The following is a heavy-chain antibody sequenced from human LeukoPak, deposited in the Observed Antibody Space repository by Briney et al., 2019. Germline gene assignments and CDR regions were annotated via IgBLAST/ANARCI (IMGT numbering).Heavy chain of an antibody. CDR1: GFTFNRFY. CDR2: ISSNGATT. Sequence: GGSLRLSCSASGFTFNRFYLHWVRQAPGKGLEFVSHISSNGATTYYADSVKGRFTISRDNSKNTLYLQMSSLRADDTAVYYCVKDRSIAAPNNDFFDSWGQGALVTVSS. J-gene: IGHJ4*02. CDR3: VKDRSIAAPNNDFFDS. D-gene: IGHD6-6*01. V-gene: IGHV3-64D*06.